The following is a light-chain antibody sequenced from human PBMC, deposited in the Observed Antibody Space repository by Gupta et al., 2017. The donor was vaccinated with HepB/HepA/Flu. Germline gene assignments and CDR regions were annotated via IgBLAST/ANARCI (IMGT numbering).Light chain of an antibody. CDR3: QQDSYFSD. CDR1: QSISW. CDR2: RAS. J-gene: IGKJ5*01. V-gene: IGKV1-5*03. Sequence: DIQMTQSPATLSASVGDRVTITCRASQSISWLAWYQQKPGKAPNLLIYRASTLENGVPSRFSGSGSGTEFTLTSSSRQPEDFATYYCQQDSYFSDFGQGTQLEIK.